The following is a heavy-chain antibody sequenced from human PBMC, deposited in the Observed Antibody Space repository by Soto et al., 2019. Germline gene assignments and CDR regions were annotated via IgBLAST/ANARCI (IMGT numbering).Heavy chain of an antibody. J-gene: IGHJ6*02. D-gene: IGHD2-15*01. V-gene: IGHV3-33*01. CDR3: ARYCSGGCYSGVDV. Sequence: QVQLVESGGGVVQPGRSLRLSCAASGFTFSSYGMHWVRQAPGKGLEWVAVIWYDGSNKYYADFVKGRFTISRDNSKNTLDLQMNSLRAEDTAVYYCARYCSGGCYSGVDVWGQGTTVTVSS. CDR2: IWYDGSNK. CDR1: GFTFSSYG.